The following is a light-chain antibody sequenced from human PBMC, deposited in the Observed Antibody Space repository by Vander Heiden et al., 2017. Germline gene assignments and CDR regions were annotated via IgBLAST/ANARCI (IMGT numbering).Light chain of an antibody. CDR2: DDG. J-gene: IGLJ2*01. V-gene: IGLV3-21*02. CDR1: DIGSKS. CDR3: QVWDNSSDQVV. Sequence: YVLTQPPPVAVAPAQTARSTGSSYDIGSKSVHWYRQKAGQAPALVIYDDGDRPSGIPERFSVSNSGNTATLTISRVEAGDEADYFCQVWDNSSDQVVFGGGTRLTVL.